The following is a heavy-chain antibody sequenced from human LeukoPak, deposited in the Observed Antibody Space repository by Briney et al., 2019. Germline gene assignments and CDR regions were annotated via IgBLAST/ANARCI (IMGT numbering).Heavy chain of an antibody. CDR3: ARPVVAAAHDAFDI. V-gene: IGHV1-69*13. D-gene: IGHD2-15*01. J-gene: IGHJ3*02. CDR1: GGTFGSYA. CDR2: IIPIFGTA. Sequence: SVKVSCKASGGTFGSYAISWVRQAPGQGLEWMGGIIPIFGTANYAQKFQGRVTITADESTSTAYMELSSLRSEDTAVYYCARPVVAAAHDAFDIWGQGTMVTVSS.